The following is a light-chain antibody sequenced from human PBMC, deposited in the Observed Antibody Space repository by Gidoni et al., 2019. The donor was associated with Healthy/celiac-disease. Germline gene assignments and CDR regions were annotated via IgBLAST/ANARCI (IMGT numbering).Light chain of an antibody. Sequence: DIQMTQSPSTLSAAVGDRVTITCRASQSISSWLAWYQQKPGKAPKLLIYKASSLESGVPSRFSGSGSGTEFTLTISSLQPDDFATYSCQQYNSYSRTFGQXTKVEIK. V-gene: IGKV1-5*03. CDR3: QQYNSYSRT. CDR2: KAS. J-gene: IGKJ1*01. CDR1: QSISSW.